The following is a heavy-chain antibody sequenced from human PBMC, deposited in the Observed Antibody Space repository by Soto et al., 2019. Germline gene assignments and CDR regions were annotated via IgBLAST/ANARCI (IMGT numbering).Heavy chain of an antibody. CDR1: GFTFSSYA. D-gene: IGHD3-9*01. J-gene: IGHJ4*02. Sequence: PGGSLRLCCAASGFTFSSYAMAWVRQTPGKGLEWVSAISGSGGTTYYADSVKGRFTISRDNSKNTLYLQMNSLRAEDSALYYCAKDRDILTGYYIAHWGQGTLVTVSS. CDR3: AKDRDILTGYYIAH. V-gene: IGHV3-23*01. CDR2: ISGSGGTT.